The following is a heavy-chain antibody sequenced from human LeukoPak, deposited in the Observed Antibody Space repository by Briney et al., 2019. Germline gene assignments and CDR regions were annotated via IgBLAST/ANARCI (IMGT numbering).Heavy chain of an antibody. CDR3: ARHNRITMIVVDPYYFDY. CDR2: IYYSGST. Sequence: SETLSLTCTVSGGSISSSSYYWGWIRQPPGKGLEWIGSIYYSGSTYYNPSLKSRVTISVDTSKNQFSLKLSSVTAADTAVYYCARHNRITMIVVDPYYFDYWGEGTLVTVSS. V-gene: IGHV4-39*01. D-gene: IGHD3-22*01. CDR1: GGSISSSSYY. J-gene: IGHJ4*02.